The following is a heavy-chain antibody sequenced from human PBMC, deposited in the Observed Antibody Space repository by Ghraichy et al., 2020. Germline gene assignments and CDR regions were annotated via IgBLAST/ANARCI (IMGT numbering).Heavy chain of an antibody. CDR3: AKAKVRGYYYYGMDV. CDR2: ISGSGGST. CDR1: GFTFSSYA. D-gene: IGHD2-21*01. Sequence: GESQNISCAASGFTFSSYAMSWVRQAPGKGLEWVSAISGSGGSTYYADSVKGRFTISRDNSKNTLYLQMNSLRAEDTAVYYCAKAKVRGYYYYGMDVWGQGTTVTVSS. J-gene: IGHJ6*02. V-gene: IGHV3-23*01.